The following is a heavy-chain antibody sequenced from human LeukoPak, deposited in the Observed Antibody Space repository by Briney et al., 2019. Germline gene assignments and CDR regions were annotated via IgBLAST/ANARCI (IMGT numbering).Heavy chain of an antibody. J-gene: IGHJ6*02. D-gene: IGHD2-2*01. Sequence: GESLKISCKGFGYSFTSYWIAWVRQMPGKGLEWMGIIYPGDSDIRYGPSFRGQVTISADKSENTAYLQWSSLKASDTAIYYCARKGYCTSSRCHYGMDVWGQGTTVTVSS. CDR2: IYPGDSDI. V-gene: IGHV5-51*01. CDR1: GYSFTSYW. CDR3: ARKGYCTSSRCHYGMDV.